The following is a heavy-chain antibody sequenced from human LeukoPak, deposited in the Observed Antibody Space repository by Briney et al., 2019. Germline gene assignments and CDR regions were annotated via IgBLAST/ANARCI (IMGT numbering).Heavy chain of an antibody. CDR3: ARGGGIAARPGIDY. CDR2: MNPNSGNT. D-gene: IGHD6-6*01. J-gene: IGHJ4*02. V-gene: IGHV1-8*03. CDR1: GYTFTSYG. Sequence: ASVKVSCKASGYTFTSYGISWVRQAPGQGLEWMGWMNPNSGNTGYAQKFQGRVTITRNTSISTAYMELSSLRSEDTAVYYCARGGGIAARPGIDYWGQGTLVTVSS.